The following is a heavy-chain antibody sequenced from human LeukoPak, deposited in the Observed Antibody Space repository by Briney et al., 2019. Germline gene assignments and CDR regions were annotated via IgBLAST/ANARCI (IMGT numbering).Heavy chain of an antibody. CDR3: AKDIVLMVYAIQNWYFDL. J-gene: IGHJ2*01. V-gene: IGHV3-23*01. Sequence: PGGSLRLSCAASGFTFSSFAISWVRQAPGKGLEWVSAISGSGGSTYYADSVKGRFTISRDNSKNTLYLQMNSLRDEDTAVYYCAKDIVLMVYAIQNWYFDLWGRGTLVTVSS. CDR2: ISGSGGST. D-gene: IGHD2-8*01. CDR1: GFTFSSFA.